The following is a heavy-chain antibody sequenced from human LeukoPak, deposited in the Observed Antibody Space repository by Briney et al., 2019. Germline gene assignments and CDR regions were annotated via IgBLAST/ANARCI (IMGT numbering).Heavy chain of an antibody. CDR2: IYHSGST. CDR1: GGSISSGGYS. CDR3: ARGPMIVVLGAFDT. V-gene: IGHV4-30-2*01. D-gene: IGHD3-22*01. Sequence: PSQTLSLTCAVSGGSISSGGYSWSWIRQPPGKGLEWIGYIYHSGSTYYNPSLKSRVTISVDRSKNQFSLKLSSVTAADTAVYYCARGPMIVVLGAFDTWGQGTMVTVSS. J-gene: IGHJ3*02.